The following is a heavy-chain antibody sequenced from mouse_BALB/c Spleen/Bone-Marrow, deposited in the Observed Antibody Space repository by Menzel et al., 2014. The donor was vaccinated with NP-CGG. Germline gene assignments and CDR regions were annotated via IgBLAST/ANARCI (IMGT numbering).Heavy chain of an antibody. CDR3: ARFYGNYFDY. D-gene: IGHD2-1*01. Sequence: DVKLQESGPGLVKPSQTVSLTCTVTGISITTGNYRWSWIRQFPGNKLEWIGYIYYSGTITYNPSLTSRTTITRDTSKNQFFLEMNSLTAEDTAIYYCARFYGNYFDYWGQGTTLTVSS. CDR2: IYYSGTI. V-gene: IGHV3-5*02. J-gene: IGHJ2*01. CDR1: GISITTGNYR.